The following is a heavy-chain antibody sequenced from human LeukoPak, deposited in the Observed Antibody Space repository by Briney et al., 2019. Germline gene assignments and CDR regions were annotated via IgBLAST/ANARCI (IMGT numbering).Heavy chain of an antibody. V-gene: IGHV3-23*01. CDR3: AELGITMIGGV. D-gene: IGHD3-10*02. CDR2: ISGSGGST. J-gene: IGHJ6*04. Sequence: PGGSLRLSCAASGFTFNNYGMSWVRQAPGKGLEWVSTISGSGGSTYYADSVKGRFTISRDNSKSTLYLQMNSLRAEDTAVYYCAELGITMIGGVWGKGTTVTISS. CDR1: GFTFNNYG.